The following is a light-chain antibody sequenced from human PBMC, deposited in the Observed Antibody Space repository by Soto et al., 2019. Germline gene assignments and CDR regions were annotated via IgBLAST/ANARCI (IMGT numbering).Light chain of an antibody. CDR3: QQYNSYPYT. V-gene: IGKV1-5*03. CDR1: QSISSW. J-gene: IGKJ2*01. Sequence: DIQMTQSPSTLSASVGDRVTITCRASQSISSWLAWYQQKPGAAPKLLIYKASSLESGVPSRFSGSESGTEFNLTINRLQPDDFATYYCQQYNSYPYTFGQGTKLEI. CDR2: KAS.